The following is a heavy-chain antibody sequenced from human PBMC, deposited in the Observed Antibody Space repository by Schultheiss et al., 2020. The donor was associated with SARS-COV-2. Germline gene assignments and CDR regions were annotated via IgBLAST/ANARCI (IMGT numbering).Heavy chain of an antibody. CDR1: GFTFSSYG. D-gene: IGHD3-10*01. J-gene: IGHJ4*02. CDR3: AKGGTMVRGVIITLPHDY. Sequence: GGSLRLSCAASGFTFSSYGMHWVRQAPGKGLEWVAVIWYDGSNKYYADSVKGRFTISRDNSKNTLYLQMNSLRAEDTSVYYCAKGGTMVRGVIITLPHDYWGQGTLVTVSS. V-gene: IGHV3-30*02. CDR2: IWYDGSNK.